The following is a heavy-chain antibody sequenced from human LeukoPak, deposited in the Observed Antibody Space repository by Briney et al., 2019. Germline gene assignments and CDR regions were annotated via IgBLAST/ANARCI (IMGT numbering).Heavy chain of an antibody. Sequence: ASVKVSCKASGYTFTSYDINWVRQATGQGLEWMGWMNPNSGNTGYAQKFQGRVTITRNTSISTAYMELSSLRSEDTAVYYCARERRIPGPTHYYYYMDVWGKGTTVTVSS. CDR1: GYTFTSYD. V-gene: IGHV1-8*02. J-gene: IGHJ6*03. D-gene: IGHD2-15*01. CDR3: ARERRIPGPTHYYYYMDV. CDR2: MNPNSGNT.